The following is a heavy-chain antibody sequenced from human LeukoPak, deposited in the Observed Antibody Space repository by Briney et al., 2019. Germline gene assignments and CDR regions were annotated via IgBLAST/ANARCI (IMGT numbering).Heavy chain of an antibody. CDR1: GFIFSSHA. Sequence: RGSLRLSCVASGFIFSSHAIHWVRQAPGKGLEWVADMSYDGNKKYYADSVKGRFTISRDNTKNSLYLQMNSLRADDTAVFYCVRVAIAEALGYYAMDVWGQGTTVTVSS. D-gene: IGHD1-26*01. J-gene: IGHJ6*02. V-gene: IGHV3-30-3*01. CDR2: MSYDGNKK. CDR3: VRVAIAEALGYYAMDV.